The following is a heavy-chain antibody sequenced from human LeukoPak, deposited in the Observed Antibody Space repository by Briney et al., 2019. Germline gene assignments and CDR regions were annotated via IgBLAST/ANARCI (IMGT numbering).Heavy chain of an antibody. CDR3: ARGRPSYYDSSRDAFDI. D-gene: IGHD3-22*01. V-gene: IGHV4-4*07. CDR2: IYTSGST. CDR1: GGSISSYY. J-gene: IGHJ3*02. Sequence: SETLSLTCTVSGGSISSYYWSWIRQPAGKGLEWIGRIYTSGSTNYNPSLKGRVTMSVDTSKNQFSLKLSSVTAADTAVYYCARGRPSYYDSSRDAFDIWGQGTMVTVSS.